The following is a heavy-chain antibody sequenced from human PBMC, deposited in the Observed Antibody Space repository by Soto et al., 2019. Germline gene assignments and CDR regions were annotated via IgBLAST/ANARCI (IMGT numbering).Heavy chain of an antibody. CDR2: ISSNGGST. CDR3: VRRIGSSYGPFDY. Sequence: GGALRLSCSASGFTFSSYAMHWVRQAPGKGLEYVSAISSNGGSTYYADSVKGRLTISRDNSKNTLYLQMSSLRAEDTAVYYCVRRIGSSYGPFDYWGQGTLVTVSS. V-gene: IGHV3-64D*06. D-gene: IGHD5-18*01. J-gene: IGHJ4*02. CDR1: GFTFSSYA.